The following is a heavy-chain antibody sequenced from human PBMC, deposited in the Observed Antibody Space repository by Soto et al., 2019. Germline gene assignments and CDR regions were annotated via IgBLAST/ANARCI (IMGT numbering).Heavy chain of an antibody. Sequence: EAQLLESGGGLVQPGGSLRLSCAASGFSCSNYGLNWVRQAPGQGLEWVSGMSGSTGTTDYADSVKGRFTISRDNLKNTLYVQMNSLRGEDTAVYYCAIGTFGRGWESWGQGTLVAVSS. CDR1: GFSCSNYG. V-gene: IGHV3-23*01. J-gene: IGHJ4*02. D-gene: IGHD3-16*01. CDR3: AIGTFGRGWES. CDR2: MSGSTGTT.